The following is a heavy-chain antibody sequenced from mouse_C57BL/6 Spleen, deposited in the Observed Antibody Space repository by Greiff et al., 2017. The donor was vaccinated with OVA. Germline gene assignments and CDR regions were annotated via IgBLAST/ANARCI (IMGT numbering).Heavy chain of an antibody. V-gene: IGHV5-17*01. J-gene: IGHJ4*01. CDR3: ASYYGYAMDY. CDR1: GFTFSDYG. D-gene: IGHD1-1*01. CDR2: ISSGSSTI. Sequence: SWVFLVKPGGSLKLSCAASGFTFSDYGMHWVRQAPEKGLEWVAYISSGSSTIYYADTVKGRFTISRDNAKNTLFLQMTSLRSEDTAMYYCASYYGYAMDYWGQGTSVTVSS.